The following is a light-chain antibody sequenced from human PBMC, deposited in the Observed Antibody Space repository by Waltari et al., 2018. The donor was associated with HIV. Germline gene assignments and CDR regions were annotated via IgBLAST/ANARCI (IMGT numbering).Light chain of an antibody. Sequence: QSVLTQPPSVSGAPGQSVSISCTGTTSNIETPYDVHLYQQLPGASPKLLVYGNNNRPSGVPARFSGSKSGTSASLAITGLQSEDEAFYYCQSYDSSLTAVIFGGGTKLTVL. V-gene: IGLV1-40*01. CDR3: QSYDSSLTAVI. J-gene: IGLJ2*01. CDR1: TSNIETPYD. CDR2: GNN.